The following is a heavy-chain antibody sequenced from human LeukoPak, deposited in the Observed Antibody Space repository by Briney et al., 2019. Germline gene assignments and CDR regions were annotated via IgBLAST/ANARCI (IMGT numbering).Heavy chain of an antibody. CDR2: ISSSGSTI. CDR3: ARVLHKRNYDSSAYYGY. D-gene: IGHD3-22*01. V-gene: IGHV3-48*03. Sequence: GGSLRLSCAASGFTFSSYEMNWVRQAPGKGLEWVSYISSSGSTIYYADSVKGRFTISRDNAKNSLYLQMNSLRAEDTAVYYCARVLHKRNYDSSAYYGYWGQGTLVTVSS. J-gene: IGHJ4*02. CDR1: GFTFSSYE.